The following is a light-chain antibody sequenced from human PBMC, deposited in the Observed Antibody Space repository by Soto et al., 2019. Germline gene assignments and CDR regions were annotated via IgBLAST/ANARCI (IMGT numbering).Light chain of an antibody. J-gene: IGLJ1*01. CDR3: SSYTTSSTRV. CDR2: EVS. Sequence: QSVLTHPASVSGSPGQSTAISCTGSSSDVGIYNYVSWYQQHPGKVPKLIIYEVSNRPSGVSNRFSGSKSGNTASLTIAGLQAEDEADYYCSSYTTSSTRVFGTGTKVTV. V-gene: IGLV2-14*01. CDR1: SSDVGIYNY.